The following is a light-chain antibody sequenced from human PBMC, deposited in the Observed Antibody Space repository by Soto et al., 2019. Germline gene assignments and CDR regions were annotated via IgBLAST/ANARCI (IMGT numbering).Light chain of an antibody. CDR1: QSVSSN. Sequence: EIVMRHSPATLSVSPGEGATLSRRASQSVSSNLAWYQQKPGQAPRLLIYGASTRATGIPARFSGSGSGTEFTLTISSLQPEDFATYYCQQNYGTPGTFGQGTKVDIK. J-gene: IGKJ1*01. CDR3: QQNYGTPGT. V-gene: IGKV3-15*01. CDR2: GAS.